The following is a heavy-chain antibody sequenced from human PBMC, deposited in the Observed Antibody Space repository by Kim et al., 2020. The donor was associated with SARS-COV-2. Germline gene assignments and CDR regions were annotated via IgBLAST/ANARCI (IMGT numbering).Heavy chain of an antibody. CDR1: GFTVSSNY. CDR3: ARDLRRYCSGGSCYSGDY. Sequence: GGSLRLSCAASGFTVSSNYISWVRQAPGKGLEWVSVIFSGGSTYYADSVKGRFTISRDNSKNTLYLQMNSLRAEDTAVYYCARDLRRYCSGGSCYSGDYWGQGTLVTVSS. CDR2: IFSGGST. J-gene: IGHJ4*02. D-gene: IGHD2-15*01. V-gene: IGHV3-53*01.